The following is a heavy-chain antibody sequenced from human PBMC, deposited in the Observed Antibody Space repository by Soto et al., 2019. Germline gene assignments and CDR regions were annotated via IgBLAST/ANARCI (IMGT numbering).Heavy chain of an antibody. Sequence: QVQLVQSGAEVKKPGSSVKVSCKASGGTFSNSAISWVRQAPGQGLEWMGGIIPLFATGNYAQKFQGRVTITADESTSTAYMDLSSLRYEDTAIYYCARGPDSSDYYYFYWVQGTLVTVSA. CDR1: GGTFSNSA. V-gene: IGHV1-69*01. J-gene: IGHJ4*02. CDR3: ARGPDSSDYYYFY. D-gene: IGHD3-22*01. CDR2: IIPLFATG.